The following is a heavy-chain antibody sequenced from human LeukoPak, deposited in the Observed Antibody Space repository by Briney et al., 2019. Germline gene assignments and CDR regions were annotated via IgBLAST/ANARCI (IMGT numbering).Heavy chain of an antibody. CDR2: IGGSGGST. CDR1: GFTFSSYA. V-gene: IGHV3-23*01. CDR3: AKFPASSLLWFGEVDY. Sequence: PGGSLRLSCAASGFTFSSYAMSWVRQAPGKGLGWVSAIGGSGGSTYYADSVMGRFTITRDNSKTTLYLQMNSLRAEDTAVSYCAKFPASSLLWFGEVDYWGQGTLVTVSS. D-gene: IGHD3-10*01. J-gene: IGHJ4*02.